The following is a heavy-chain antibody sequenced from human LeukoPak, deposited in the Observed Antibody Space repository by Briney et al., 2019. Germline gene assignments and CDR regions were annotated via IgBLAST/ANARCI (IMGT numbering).Heavy chain of an antibody. D-gene: IGHD3-10*01. CDR2: IYHSGST. CDR3: ARGLRITMVRGVRPGPTHFDY. Sequence: ASETLSLTCAVSGGSISSSNWWSWVRQPPGKGLEWIGEIYHSGSTNYNPSLKSRVTISVDKSKNQFSLKLSSVTAADTAVYYCARGLRITMVRGVRPGPTHFDYWGQGTLVTVSS. CDR1: GGSISSSNW. J-gene: IGHJ4*02. V-gene: IGHV4-4*02.